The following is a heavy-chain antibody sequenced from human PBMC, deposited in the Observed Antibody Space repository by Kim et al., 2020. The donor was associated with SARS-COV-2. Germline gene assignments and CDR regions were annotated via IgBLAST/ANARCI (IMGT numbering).Heavy chain of an antibody. CDR3: VRLYCSSTSCNQYFFDY. V-gene: IGHV5-51*01. CDR1: GYTFYIYW. J-gene: IGHJ4*02. CDR2: VFPSESIT. Sequence: GESLKISCAGSGYTFYIYWIGWVRHTPGKGLEYMGVVFPSESITRLNPSFEGQVTISADKSLTTTYLQWSSLRPSDTAIYYCVRLYCSSTSCNQYFFDYWGQGTLVTVSS. D-gene: IGHD2-2*01.